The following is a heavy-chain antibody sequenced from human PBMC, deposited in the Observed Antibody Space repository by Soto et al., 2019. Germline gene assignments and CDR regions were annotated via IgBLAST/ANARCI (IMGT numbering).Heavy chain of an antibody. V-gene: IGHV3-23*01. J-gene: IGHJ4*02. CDR3: ARRGSGSYYDY. Sequence: EVPLLESGGGLEQPGGSLRLSCAASGFTFSSYAMRWVRQAPVKGLEWVSAISGSGGSTYYADSVKGRFTISRDNSKNTLYLQMNSLRAEDTAVYYCARRGSGSYYDYWGQGTLVTVSS. CDR1: GFTFSSYA. CDR2: ISGSGGST. D-gene: IGHD1-26*01.